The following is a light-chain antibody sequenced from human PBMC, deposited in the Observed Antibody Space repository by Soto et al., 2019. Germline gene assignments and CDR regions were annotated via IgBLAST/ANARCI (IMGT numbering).Light chain of an antibody. CDR3: HHYDNSPPFP. CDR1: QSLNNRY. Sequence: EIVLTQSPGTLSLSPGEPAILSCRASQSLNNRYLAWYQQVPGRAPRLLIHGASSRAAGIPDRFSGSGSGTDFTLTINRLEPEDFAVYYCHHYDNSPPFPFGPGTTVDI. V-gene: IGKV3-20*01. J-gene: IGKJ3*01. CDR2: GAS.